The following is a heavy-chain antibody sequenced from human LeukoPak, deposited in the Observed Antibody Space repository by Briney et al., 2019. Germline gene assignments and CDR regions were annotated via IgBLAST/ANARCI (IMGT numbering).Heavy chain of an antibody. CDR3: ARGRGYSYGYLDY. D-gene: IGHD5-18*01. Sequence: GGSLRLSCAASGFTFSSYGMHWVRQAPGKGLEWVAFIRNDGNNKYYADSVTGRFTISRDNSKNTLYLQMNSLRAEDTAVYYCARGRGYSYGYLDYWGQGALVTVSS. V-gene: IGHV3-30*02. CDR2: IRNDGNNK. J-gene: IGHJ4*02. CDR1: GFTFSSYG.